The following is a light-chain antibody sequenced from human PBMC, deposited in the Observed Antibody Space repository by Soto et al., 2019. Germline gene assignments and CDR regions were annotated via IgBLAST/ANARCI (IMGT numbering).Light chain of an antibody. J-gene: IGLJ3*02. CDR2: LNSDGSH. Sequence: QPVLTQSPSASASLGASVKLTCTLRSGHSSYAIAWHQQQPEKGPRYLMKLNSDGSHSKGDGIPDRFSGSSSGAERYLTISSLQSEDEADYYCQTWGTGIPWVFGGGTKLTVL. CDR3: QTWGTGIPWV. CDR1: SGHSSYA. V-gene: IGLV4-69*01.